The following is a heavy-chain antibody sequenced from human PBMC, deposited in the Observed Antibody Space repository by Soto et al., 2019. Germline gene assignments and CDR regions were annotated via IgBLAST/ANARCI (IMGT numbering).Heavy chain of an antibody. CDR2: IYHSGST. V-gene: IGHV4-4*02. J-gene: IGHJ5*02. D-gene: IGHD6-13*01. CDR1: GGSISSSNW. Sequence: QVQLQESGPGLVKPSGTLSLTCAVSGGSISSSNWWRWVRQPPGKGREWSGEIYHSGSTNDNPSLKSRVTISVDKPKNRFALKLSSVTAPDTAVYYGATAMIAARPKKWFDPWGQRTLVTVSS. CDR3: ATAMIAARPKKWFDP.